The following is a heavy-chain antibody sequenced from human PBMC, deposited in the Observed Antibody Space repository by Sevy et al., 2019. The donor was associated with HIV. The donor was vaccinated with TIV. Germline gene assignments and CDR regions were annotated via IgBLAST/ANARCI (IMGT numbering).Heavy chain of an antibody. Sequence: GGSLRLSCAASQFTFRDYTMNWVRQTPGKGLEWISYISSGSNYIRYADSVKGRFTMSRDNGENSLYLQMNRLRAEDTGVYFCARDRDYYGSGTYYYWGQGTLVTVSS. CDR2: ISSGSNYI. J-gene: IGHJ4*02. CDR3: ARDRDYYGSGTYYY. D-gene: IGHD3-10*01. CDR1: QFTFRDYT. V-gene: IGHV3-21*06.